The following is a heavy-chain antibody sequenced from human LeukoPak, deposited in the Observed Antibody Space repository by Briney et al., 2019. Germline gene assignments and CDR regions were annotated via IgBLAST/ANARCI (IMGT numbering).Heavy chain of an antibody. CDR1: GFTFSSYA. CDR3: ARGQQLASYYFDY. CDR2: ISGTGGST. Sequence: GGSLRLSCAASGFTFSSYAMSWVRQGPGKGLGWVLAISGTGGSTYYADSAKGRFTISRDNSKNTLYLQMNSLRAEDTAVYYCARGQQLASYYFDYWGQGTLVTVSS. D-gene: IGHD6-13*01. V-gene: IGHV3-23*01. J-gene: IGHJ4*02.